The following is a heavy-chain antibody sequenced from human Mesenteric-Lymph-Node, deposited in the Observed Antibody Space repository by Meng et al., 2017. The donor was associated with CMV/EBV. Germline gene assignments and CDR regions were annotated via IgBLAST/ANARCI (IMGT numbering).Heavy chain of an antibody. Sequence: GSLRLSCIVSGGDVSSASYHWNWIRQPPGKGLEWIGQTWFGRGTNYNPSLKSRLTISLDTSKNQFTLQLSSVTAADTAIYYCASLIAGGGGRGNWGQGTLVTVSS. D-gene: IGHD1-26*01. V-gene: IGHV4-61*01. CDR3: ASLIAGGGGRGN. CDR1: GGDVSSASYH. CDR2: TWFGRGT. J-gene: IGHJ4*02.